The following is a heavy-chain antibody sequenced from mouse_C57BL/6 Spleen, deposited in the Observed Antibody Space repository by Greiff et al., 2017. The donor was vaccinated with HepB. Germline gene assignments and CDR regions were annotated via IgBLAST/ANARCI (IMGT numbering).Heavy chain of an antibody. CDR3: ARNPITTVGYFDV. V-gene: IGHV1-82*01. CDR1: GYAFSSSW. J-gene: IGHJ1*03. D-gene: IGHD1-1*01. CDR2: IYPGDGDT. Sequence: QQSGPELVKPGASVKISCKASGYAFSSSWMNWVKQRPGKGLEWIGRIYPGDGDTNYNGKFKGKATLTADKSSSTAYMQLSSLTSEDSAVYFCARNPITTVGYFDVWGTVTTVTVSS.